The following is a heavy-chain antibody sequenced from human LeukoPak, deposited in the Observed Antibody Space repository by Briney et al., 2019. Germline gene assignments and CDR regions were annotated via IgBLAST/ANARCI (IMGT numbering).Heavy chain of an antibody. V-gene: IGHV3-23*01. CDR2: ISGSGGST. D-gene: IGHD1-26*01. CDR3: AKYSGNYLRPFDY. Sequence: GGSLRLSCAASGFTFSSYAMSWVRQAPGKGLEWVSAISGSGGSTHYADSVKGRFTISRDNSKNTLYLQMNSLRAEDTAVYYCAKYSGNYLRPFDYWGQGTLATVSS. CDR1: GFTFSSYA. J-gene: IGHJ4*02.